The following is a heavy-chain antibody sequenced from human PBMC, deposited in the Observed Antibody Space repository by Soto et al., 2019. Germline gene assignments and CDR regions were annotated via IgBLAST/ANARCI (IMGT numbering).Heavy chain of an antibody. D-gene: IGHD6-13*01. V-gene: IGHV3-30*18. CDR2: ISYDGSNK. CDR3: AKVRSIAAAGLYFDY. Sequence: QPGGSLRLSCAASGFTFSSYGMHWVRQAPGKGLEWVAVISYDGSNKYYADSVKGRFTISRDNSKNTLYLQMNSLRAEDTAVYYCAKVRSIAAAGLYFDYWGQGTLVTVSS. J-gene: IGHJ4*02. CDR1: GFTFSSYG.